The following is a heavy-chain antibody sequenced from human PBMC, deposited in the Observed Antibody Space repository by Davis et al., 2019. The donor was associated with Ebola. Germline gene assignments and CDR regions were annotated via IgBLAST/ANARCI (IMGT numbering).Heavy chain of an antibody. CDR3: AAAVGAMTTVTEFDY. Sequence: SVKVSCKASGFTFTSSAMQWVRQARGQRLEWIGWIVVGSGNTNYAQKFQERVTITRDMSTSTAYMELSSLRSEDTAVYYWAAAVGAMTTVTEFDYWGQGTLVTVSS. V-gene: IGHV1-58*02. J-gene: IGHJ4*02. CDR1: GFTFTSSA. CDR2: IVVGSGNT. D-gene: IGHD4-17*01.